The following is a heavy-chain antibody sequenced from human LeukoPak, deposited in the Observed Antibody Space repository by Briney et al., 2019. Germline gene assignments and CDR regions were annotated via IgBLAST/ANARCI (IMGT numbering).Heavy chain of an antibody. J-gene: IGHJ6*02. D-gene: IGHD2-2*01. CDR3: AREYIVVVPAAMKDYYYGMDV. CDR2: ISYDGSNK. V-gene: IGHV3-30*04. Sequence: PGGSLRLSCAASGFTFSSYAMHWVRQAPGKGLEWVAVISYDGSNKYYADSVKGRFTISRDNSKNTLYLQMNSLRAEDTAVYYCAREYIVVVPAAMKDYYYGMDVWGQGTTVTVSS. CDR1: GFTFSSYA.